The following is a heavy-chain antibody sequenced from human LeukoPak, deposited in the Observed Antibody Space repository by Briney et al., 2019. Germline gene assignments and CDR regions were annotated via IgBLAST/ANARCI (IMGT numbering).Heavy chain of an antibody. Sequence: ASVKVSCKASGYTFTDYYLQWVRQAPGQGLEWMGYISPESGGTKYAQKFQGRITLTWDTSVTTTYLGLRSLRSDDTAVYFCVRDDFWSAYPQGYWGQGTLVTVSS. J-gene: IGHJ4*02. CDR1: GYTFTDYY. CDR2: ISPESGGT. CDR3: VRDDFWSAYPQGY. D-gene: IGHD3-3*01. V-gene: IGHV1-2*02.